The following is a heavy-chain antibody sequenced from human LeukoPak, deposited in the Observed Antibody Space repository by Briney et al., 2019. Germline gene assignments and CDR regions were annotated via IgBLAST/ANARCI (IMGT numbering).Heavy chain of an antibody. V-gene: IGHV3-11*04. J-gene: IGHJ4*02. CDR3: ARDPVYYDRFDY. Sequence: PGGSLRLSCAASGFTFSDYYMSWLRQAPGKGLEWVSYISSSGSTIYYADSVKGRFTISRDNAKNSLYLQMNSLRAEDTAVYYCARDPVYYDRFDYWGQGTLVTVSS. CDR2: ISSSGSTI. CDR1: GFTFSDYY. D-gene: IGHD3-3*01.